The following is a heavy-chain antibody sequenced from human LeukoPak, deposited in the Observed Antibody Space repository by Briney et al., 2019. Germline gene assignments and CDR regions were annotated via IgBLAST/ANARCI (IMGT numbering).Heavy chain of an antibody. CDR2: INHSGST. V-gene: IGHV4-34*01. CDR3: ARGWVEQWLALGGFDYYYGMDV. D-gene: IGHD6-19*01. CDR1: GGSFSGYY. Sequence: PSETLSLTCAVYGGSFSGYYWSWIRQPPGKGLEWIGEINHSGSTNYNPSLKSRVTISVDTSKNQFCLKLSSVTAADTAVYYCARGWVEQWLALGGFDYYYGMDVWGQGTTVTVSS. J-gene: IGHJ6*02.